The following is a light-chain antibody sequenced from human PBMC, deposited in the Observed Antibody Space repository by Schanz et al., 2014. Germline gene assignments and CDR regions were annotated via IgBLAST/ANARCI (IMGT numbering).Light chain of an antibody. CDR3: SSYAGSSIFVI. V-gene: IGLV2-23*03. Sequence: QSALTQPASMSGSPGQSITISCTGTSSDVGSYNLVSWYQQYPGKAPKLMIYEGSKRPSGISNRFSGSKSGNTASLTISGLQAEDEADYFCSSYAGSSIFVIFGGGTKVTVL. CDR1: SSDVGSYNL. J-gene: IGLJ2*01. CDR2: EGS.